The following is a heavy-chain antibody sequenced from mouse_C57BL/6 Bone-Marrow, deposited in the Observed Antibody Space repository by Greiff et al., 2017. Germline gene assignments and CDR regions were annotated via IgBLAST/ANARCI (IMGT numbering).Heavy chain of an antibody. Sequence: QVQLQQPGAELVMPGASVKLSCKASGYTFTSYCMHWVKQRPGQGLEWIGEIDPSDSYTNYNQKFKGKSTLTVDKSSSTAYMQLSSLTSEDSAVYYCARRGPYFDYWGQGTTLTVSS. CDR2: IDPSDSYT. J-gene: IGHJ2*01. CDR1: GYTFTSYC. CDR3: ARRGPYFDY. D-gene: IGHD3-3*01. V-gene: IGHV1-69*01.